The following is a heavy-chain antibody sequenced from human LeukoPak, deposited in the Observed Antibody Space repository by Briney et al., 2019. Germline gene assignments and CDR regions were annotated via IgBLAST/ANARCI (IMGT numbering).Heavy chain of an antibody. CDR1: GGSISSSTYY. J-gene: IGHJ4*02. V-gene: IGHV4-39*01. Sequence: SETLSLTCTVSGGSISSSTYYWGWIRRRPGRGLEWIGSISYSGNIYYSPSLKSRVTISVDTSKNQFSLKLSSVTAADTAVYYCARQRRLELPDYWGQGTLVTVSS. D-gene: IGHD3-16*01. CDR3: ARQRRLELPDY. CDR2: ISYSGNI.